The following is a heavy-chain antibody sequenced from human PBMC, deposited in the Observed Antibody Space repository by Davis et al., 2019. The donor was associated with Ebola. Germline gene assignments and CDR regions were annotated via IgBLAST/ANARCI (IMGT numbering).Heavy chain of an antibody. V-gene: IGHV1-69*13. CDR3: ARRGPVGAFDI. D-gene: IGHD1-26*01. J-gene: IGHJ3*02. Sequence: SVKVSCKASGYTFTSYGISWVRQAPGQGLEWMGGIIPIFGTANYAQKFQGRVTITADESTSTAYMELSSLRSEDTAVYYCARRGPVGAFDIWGQGTMVTVSS. CDR2: IIPIFGTA. CDR1: GYTFTSYG.